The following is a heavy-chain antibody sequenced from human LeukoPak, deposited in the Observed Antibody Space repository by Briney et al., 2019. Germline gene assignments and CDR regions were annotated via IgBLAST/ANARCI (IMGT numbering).Heavy chain of an antibody. J-gene: IGHJ4*02. CDR2: INAGNGNT. CDR1: GYTFTSYA. Sequence: ASVKVSCKASGYTFTSYAMHWVRQAPGQRHEWMGWINAGNGNTKYSQKFQGRVTITRDTSASTAYMELSSLRSEDTAVYYCARVGIVVVPAAMLDYWGQGTLVTVSS. CDR3: ARVGIVVVPAAMLDY. D-gene: IGHD2-2*01. V-gene: IGHV1-3*01.